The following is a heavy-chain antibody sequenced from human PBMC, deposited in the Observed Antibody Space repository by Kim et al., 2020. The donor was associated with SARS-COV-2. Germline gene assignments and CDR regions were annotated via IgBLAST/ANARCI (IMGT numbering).Heavy chain of an antibody. V-gene: IGHV7-4-1*02. J-gene: IGHJ4*02. CDR3: ARVRQWLIDY. CDR2: NP. D-gene: IGHD6-19*01. Sequence: NPTYAQGFTGRFVFSLDTSVSTAYLQISSLKAEDTAVYYCARVRQWLIDYWGQGTLVTVSS.